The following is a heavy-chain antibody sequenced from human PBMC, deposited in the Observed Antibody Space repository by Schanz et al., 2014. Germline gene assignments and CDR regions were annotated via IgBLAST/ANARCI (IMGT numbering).Heavy chain of an antibody. CDR1: GYSFISHA. V-gene: IGHV1-3*01. Sequence: QVQLVQSGAEVKKPGASVKVSCKASGYSFISHAIHWVRQAPGQGLEWMGWINVGNGNMKYSQKFQGRVTITRDTSASTAYMELTSLRSEDTAVYYCAYYDVLTGFDYWGQGTQVTVSS. D-gene: IGHD3-9*01. CDR3: AYYDVLTGFDY. J-gene: IGHJ4*02. CDR2: INVGNGNM.